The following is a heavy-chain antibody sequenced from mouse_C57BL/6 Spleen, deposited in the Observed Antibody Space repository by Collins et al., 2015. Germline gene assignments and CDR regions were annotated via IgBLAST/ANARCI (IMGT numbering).Heavy chain of an antibody. CDR3: ASGYGSSYGAMDY. J-gene: IGHJ4*01. V-gene: IGHV1-9*01. CDR1: GYTFSSYW. CDR2: ILPGSGST. D-gene: IGHD1-1*01. Sequence: QAQLQQSGAELMKPGASVKISCKATGYTFSSYWIEWVKQRPGHGLEWIGEILPGSGSTNYNEKFKGKATFTADTSSNTAYMQLSSLTSEDSAVYYCASGYGSSYGAMDYWGQGTSVTVSS.